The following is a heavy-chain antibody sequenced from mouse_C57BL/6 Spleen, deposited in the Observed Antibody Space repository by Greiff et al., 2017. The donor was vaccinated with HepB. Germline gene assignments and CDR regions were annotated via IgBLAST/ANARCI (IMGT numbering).Heavy chain of an antibody. V-gene: IGHV1-76*01. CDR3: AREVDYYGSSYGFAY. J-gene: IGHJ3*01. Sequence: VQLVESGAELVRPGASVKLSCKASGYTFTDYYINWVKQRPGQGLEWIARIYPGSGNTYYNEKFKGKATLTAEKSSSTAYMQLSSLTSEDSAVYFCAREVDYYGSSYGFAYWGQGTLVTVSA. D-gene: IGHD1-1*01. CDR2: IYPGSGNT. CDR1: GYTFTDYY.